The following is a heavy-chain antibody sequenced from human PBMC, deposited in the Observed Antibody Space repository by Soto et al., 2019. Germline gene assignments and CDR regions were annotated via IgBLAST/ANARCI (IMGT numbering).Heavy chain of an antibody. D-gene: IGHD3-10*01. J-gene: IGHJ4*02. CDR3: ARAQRLRWFGEVPLVY. V-gene: IGHV4-34*01. CDR2: INHSGST. Sequence: QVQLQQWGAGLLKPSETLSLTCAVYGGSFSGYYWSWIRQPPGKGLEWIGEINHSGSTNYNPSLKRRVTLAVVTAKRQFSLKLSCVTAADVAVYYGARAQRLRWFGEVPLVYWGQGTQVTVSS. CDR1: GGSFSGYY.